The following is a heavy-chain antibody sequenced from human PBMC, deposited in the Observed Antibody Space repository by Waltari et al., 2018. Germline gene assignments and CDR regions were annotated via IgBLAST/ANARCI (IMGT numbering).Heavy chain of an antibody. J-gene: IGHJ4*02. CDR3: ARSAQYYDFWSGYLAPYDY. D-gene: IGHD3-3*01. CDR2: IYHSGST. CDR1: GGSISSSNW. Sequence: QVQLQESGPGLVKPSGTLSLTCAVSGGSISSSNWWSWVRQPPGKGLEWIGEIYHSGSTNYNPSLKSRVTISVDKSKNQFSLKLSSVTAADTAVYYCARSAQYYDFWSGYLAPYDYWGQGTLVTVSS. V-gene: IGHV4-4*02.